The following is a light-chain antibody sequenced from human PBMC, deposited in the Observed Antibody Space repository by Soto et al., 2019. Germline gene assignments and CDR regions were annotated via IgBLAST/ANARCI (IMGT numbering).Light chain of an antibody. CDR2: GAS. V-gene: IGKV3-20*01. J-gene: IGKJ1*01. Sequence: EIVLTQSPGTLSLSPGERATLSCRASQSVSSSYLAWYQQKPGQAPRLLIYGASSRATGIPDRFSGSWSGTDFPLTISTLEPEYVAVYYCQQYCSSARTFGQGTKVEIK. CDR3: QQYCSSART. CDR1: QSVSSSY.